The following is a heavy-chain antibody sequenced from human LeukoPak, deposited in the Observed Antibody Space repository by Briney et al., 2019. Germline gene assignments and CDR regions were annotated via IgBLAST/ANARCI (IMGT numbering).Heavy chain of an antibody. CDR1: GFNFRDFS. D-gene: IGHD7-27*01. CDR2: VSGDGDVT. J-gene: IGHJ4*02. V-gene: IGHV3-43*02. CDR3: AKRDPSGYFDY. Sequence: GGSLRLSCTASGFNFRDFSMHWVRQIPGQGLEWVSLVSGDGDVTYYADSVKGRFTISRDNGRNLLYLQMNSLSGEDTAVYYCAKRDPSGYFDYWGQGALVTVSS.